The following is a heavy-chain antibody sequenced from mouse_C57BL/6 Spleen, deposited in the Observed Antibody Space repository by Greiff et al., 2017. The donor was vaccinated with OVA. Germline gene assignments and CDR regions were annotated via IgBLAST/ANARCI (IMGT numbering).Heavy chain of an antibody. CDR2: IDPSDSYT. V-gene: IGHV1-59*01. Sequence: QVQLQQPGAELVRPGTSVKLSCKASGYTFTSYWMHWVKQRPGQGLEWIGVIDPSDSYTNYNQKFKGKATLTVDPSSSTAYMQLSSLTSEDSAVYYCARYGGLRPIHYAMDYWGQGTSVTVSS. J-gene: IGHJ4*01. CDR3: ARYGGLRPIHYAMDY. D-gene: IGHD2-4*01. CDR1: GYTFTSYW.